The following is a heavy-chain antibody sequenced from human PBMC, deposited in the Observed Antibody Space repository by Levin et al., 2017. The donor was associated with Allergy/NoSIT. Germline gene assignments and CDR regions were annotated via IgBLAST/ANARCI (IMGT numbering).Heavy chain of an antibody. Sequence: SVKVSCKASGGTFSSYAISWVRQAPGQGLEWMGGIIPIFGTANYAQKFQGRVTITADESTSTAYMELSSLRSEDTAVYYCARDRYFASGPTIFGVVIIPSHYYYGMDGWGQGTTVTVSS. J-gene: IGHJ6*02. CDR1: GGTFSSYA. CDR2: IIPIFGTA. D-gene: IGHD3-3*01. CDR3: ARDRYFASGPTIFGVVIIPSHYYYGMDG. V-gene: IGHV1-69*13.